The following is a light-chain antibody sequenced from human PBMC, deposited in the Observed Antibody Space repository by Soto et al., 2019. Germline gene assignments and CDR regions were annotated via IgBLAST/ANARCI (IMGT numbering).Light chain of an antibody. V-gene: IGLV1-44*01. CDR3: ATWDDSLKGWV. Sequence: QSVLTQPPSASGTPGQRVTISCSGSTSNIGSNAVNWYQQHPGTAPKVLIYSNIQRPSGVPDRIFGSRSGTSASLAITGLQSEDEADYYCATWDDSLKGWVFGGGTKLTVL. CDR2: SNI. J-gene: IGLJ3*02. CDR1: TSNIGSNA.